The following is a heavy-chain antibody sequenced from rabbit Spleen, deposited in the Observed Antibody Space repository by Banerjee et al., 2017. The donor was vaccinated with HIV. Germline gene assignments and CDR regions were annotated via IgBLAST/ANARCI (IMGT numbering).Heavy chain of an antibody. J-gene: IGHJ4*01. D-gene: IGHD8-1*01. CDR1: GFSFSSGYY. Sequence: VESGGDLVKPGASLTLTCTASGFSFSSGYYMSWVRQAPGKGLEWIGYIDPVFGITYYANWVSGRFSISRENAQNTVFLQMTSLTAADTATYFCARDGAGGSYFALWGPGTLVTVS. CDR2: IDPVFGIT. V-gene: IGHV1S40*01. CDR3: ARDGAGGSYFAL.